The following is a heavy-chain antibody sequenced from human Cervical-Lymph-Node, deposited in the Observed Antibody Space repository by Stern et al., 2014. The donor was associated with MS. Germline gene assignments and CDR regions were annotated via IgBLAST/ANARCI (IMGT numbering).Heavy chain of an antibody. CDR1: GGSISSGAYH. J-gene: IGHJ6*02. CDR3: PGGGDGDNYYYYGLDV. V-gene: IGHV4-61*02. CDR2: IYTAGST. Sequence: VQLVESGPGLVKPSQTLSLTCTVSGGSISSGAYHWSWIRQPAGKGLEWIGRIYTAGSTNYNPSLKSRVTLSVDTSKNQFSLKLNSVTAADTAIYYCPGGGDGDNYYYYGLDVWGQGTTVTVSS. D-gene: IGHD4-17*01.